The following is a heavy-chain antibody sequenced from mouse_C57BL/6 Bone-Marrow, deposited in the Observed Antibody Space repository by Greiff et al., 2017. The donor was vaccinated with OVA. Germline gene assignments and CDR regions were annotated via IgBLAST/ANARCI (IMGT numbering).Heavy chain of an antibody. V-gene: IGHV5-16*01. CDR2: INYDGSST. CDR1: GFTFSDYY. CDR3: ARAPSGYAMDY. J-gene: IGHJ4*01. D-gene: IGHD1-3*01. Sequence: EVQLVESEGGLVQPGSSMKLSCTASGFTFSDYYMAWVRQVPEKGLEWVANINYDGSSTYYLDSLKSRFIISRDNAKNILYLQMSSLKSEDTATYYCARAPSGYAMDYWGQGTSVTVSS.